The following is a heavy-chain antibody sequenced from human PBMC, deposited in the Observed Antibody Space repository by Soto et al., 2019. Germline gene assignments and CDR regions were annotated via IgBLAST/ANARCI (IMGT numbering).Heavy chain of an antibody. J-gene: IGHJ4*02. Sequence: GASVKVSCKASGGTFSSYTISWVRQAPGQGLEWMGIINPSGGSTSYAQKFQGRVTMTRDTSTSTVYMELSSLRSEDTAVYYCARDPDYVEDYFDYWGQGTLVTVSS. D-gene: IGHD4-17*01. CDR1: GGTFSSYT. V-gene: IGHV1-46*03. CDR2: INPSGGST. CDR3: ARDPDYVEDYFDY.